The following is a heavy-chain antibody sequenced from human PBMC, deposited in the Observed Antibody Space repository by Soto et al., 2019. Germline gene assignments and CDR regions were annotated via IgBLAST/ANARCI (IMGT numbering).Heavy chain of an antibody. V-gene: IGHV3-33*01. CDR1: GFTFSSYG. CDR2: IWYDGSNK. D-gene: IGHD5-18*01. Sequence: QVQLVESGGGVVQPGRSLRLSCAASGFTFSSYGMHWVRQAPGKGLEWVAVIWYDGSNKYYADSVKGRFTISRDNSKNPLYLQMNSLRAEDTAVYYCARGGYALLDAFDIWGQGTMVTVSS. CDR3: ARGGYALLDAFDI. J-gene: IGHJ3*02.